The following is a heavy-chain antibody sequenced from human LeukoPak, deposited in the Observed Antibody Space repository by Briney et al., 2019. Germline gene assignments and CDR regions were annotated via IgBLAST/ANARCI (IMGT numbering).Heavy chain of an antibody. CDR2: ISGTGDYI. CDR1: GFTFRIYS. V-gene: IGHV3-21*05. CDR3: ARREPTGCSGTSCFAGPVGN. Sequence: KSGGSLRLSCAASGFTFRIYSMNWVRQAPGKGLEWVSYISGTGDYIYYADSVKGRFTISRDNGKNSLFLQMNSLRVEDTAVYYCARREPTGCSGTSCFAGPVGNWGQGTLVTVSS. J-gene: IGHJ4*02. D-gene: IGHD2-2*01.